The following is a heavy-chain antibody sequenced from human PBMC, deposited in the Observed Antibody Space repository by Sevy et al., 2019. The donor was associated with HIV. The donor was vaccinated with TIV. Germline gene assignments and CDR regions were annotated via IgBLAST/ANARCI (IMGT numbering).Heavy chain of an antibody. J-gene: IGHJ5*01. CDR2: IDYSGST. CDR3: ARYLRGDHAGGFDF. V-gene: IGHV4-39*01. D-gene: IGHD4-17*01. CDR1: SGSISSSSYC. Sequence: SETLSLTCTVSSGSISSSSYCWGWIRQPPGKGLEWIGSIDYSGSTYYNPALKSRVTISGDTSKNQFSLNLRSVTAAETAVYYCARYLRGDHAGGFDFWGQGTLVTVSS.